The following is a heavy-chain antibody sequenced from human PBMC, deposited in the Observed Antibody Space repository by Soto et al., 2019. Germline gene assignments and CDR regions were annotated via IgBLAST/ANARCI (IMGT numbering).Heavy chain of an antibody. V-gene: IGHV3-33*01. D-gene: IGHD2-15*01. Sequence: PGGSLRLSCAASGFTFSSYGMHWVRQAPGKGLEWVAVIWYDGSNKYYADSVKGRFTISRDNSKNTLYLQMNSLRAEDTAVYYCASEYCSGGSCYYYGMDVWGQGTXVTVSS. CDR1: GFTFSSYG. J-gene: IGHJ6*02. CDR2: IWYDGSNK. CDR3: ASEYCSGGSCYYYGMDV.